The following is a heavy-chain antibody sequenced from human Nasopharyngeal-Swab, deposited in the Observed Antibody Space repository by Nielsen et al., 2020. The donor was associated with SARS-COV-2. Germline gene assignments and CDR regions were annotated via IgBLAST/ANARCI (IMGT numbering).Heavy chain of an antibody. CDR1: GHTFTSYG. CDR3: AREATVTASDRFDP. CDR2: ISAYNGNT. J-gene: IGHJ5*02. D-gene: IGHD4-17*01. Sequence: ASVKVSCKASGHTFTSYGISWVRQAPGQGLEWMGWISAYNGNTNYAQKLQGRVTMTTDTSTSTAYMELRSLRSDDTAVYYCAREATVTASDRFDPWGQGTRVTVSS. V-gene: IGHV1-18*01.